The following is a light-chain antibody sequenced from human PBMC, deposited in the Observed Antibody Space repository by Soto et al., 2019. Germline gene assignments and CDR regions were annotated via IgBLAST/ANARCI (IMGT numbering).Light chain of an antibody. CDR1: SSDVGGYKY. CDR2: EVT. J-gene: IGLJ2*01. Sequence: QSALTQPASVSGSPGQSITISCTGTSSDVGGYKYVSWYQQHPGKAPKLMIYEVTNWPSGVSNRFSGSKSGNTASLTISGLQAEDEADYYCSSYTSNSTLVFGGGTKVTVL. CDR3: SSYTSNSTLV. V-gene: IGLV2-14*01.